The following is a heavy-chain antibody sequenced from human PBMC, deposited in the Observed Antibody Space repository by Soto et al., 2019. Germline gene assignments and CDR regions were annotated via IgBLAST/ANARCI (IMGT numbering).Heavy chain of an antibody. Sequence: ASVKVSCKASGYTFTSYAMHWVRQATGQRLEWMGWINAGNGNTKYSQKFQGRVTITRDTSASTAYMELSSLRSEDTAVYYCARVQHCGGDCYSAFDYWGQGTLVTVSS. CDR3: ARVQHCGGDCYSAFDY. J-gene: IGHJ4*02. V-gene: IGHV1-3*01. CDR2: INAGNGNT. D-gene: IGHD2-21*02. CDR1: GYTFTSYA.